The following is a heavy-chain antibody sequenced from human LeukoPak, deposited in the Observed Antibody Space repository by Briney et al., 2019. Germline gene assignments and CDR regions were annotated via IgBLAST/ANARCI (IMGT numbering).Heavy chain of an antibody. CDR2: IWYDGSNK. J-gene: IGHJ6*02. CDR1: VFTFSSYG. V-gene: IGHV3-33*01. Sequence: GGSLRLSCAASVFTFSSYGMHWVRQAPGKGLEWVAVIWYDGSNKYYADSVKGRFTISRDNSKNTLYLQMNSLRAEDTAVYYCARTYCTNGVCYDYYYGMDVWGQGTTVTVSS. CDR3: ARTYCTNGVCYDYYYGMDV. D-gene: IGHD2-8*01.